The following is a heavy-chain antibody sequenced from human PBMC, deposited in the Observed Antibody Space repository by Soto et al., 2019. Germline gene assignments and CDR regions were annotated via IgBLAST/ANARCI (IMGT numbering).Heavy chain of an antibody. CDR1: GGTFSSYA. V-gene: IGHV1-69*13. CDR3: AIRSIRRPTVTPSSPPIYSMDV. J-gene: IGHJ6*02. D-gene: IGHD4-4*01. CDR2: IIPIFGTA. Sequence: SVSDSCKASGGTFSSYAISWVRQARGQGLEGMGGIIPIFGTANYAHKFQVRVTITADESTSTATMELSSLRYEETDVYYCAIRSIRRPTVTPSSPPIYSMDVWGQCTTVTVSS.